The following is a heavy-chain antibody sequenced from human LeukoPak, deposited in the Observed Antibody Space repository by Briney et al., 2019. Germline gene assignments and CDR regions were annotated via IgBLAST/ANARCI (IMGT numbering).Heavy chain of an antibody. V-gene: IGHV3-48*03. Sequence: GGSLRLSCAASGFTFSSYEMNWVRQAPGKGLEWVSYISSSGSTIYYADSVKGRFTISRDNAKNSLYLQMNSLRAEDTAVYYCARVVGSLYDWFDPWGQGTLVTVSS. CDR3: ARVVGSLYDWFDP. CDR2: ISSSGSTI. CDR1: GFTFSSYE. D-gene: IGHD1-26*01. J-gene: IGHJ5*02.